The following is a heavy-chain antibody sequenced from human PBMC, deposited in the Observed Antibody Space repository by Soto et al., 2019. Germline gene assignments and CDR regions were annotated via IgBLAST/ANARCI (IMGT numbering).Heavy chain of an antibody. CDR1: GFTFSSYW. V-gene: IGHV3-7*03. CDR2: IKQDGSEK. D-gene: IGHD2-8*01. Sequence: GGSLRLSCAASGFTFSSYWMSWVRQAPGKGPEWVANIKQDGSEKYYVDSVKGRFTISRDNAKNSLYLQMNSLRAEDTAVYYCARGVKVSPDAFDIWGQGTMVTVSS. J-gene: IGHJ3*02. CDR3: ARGVKVSPDAFDI.